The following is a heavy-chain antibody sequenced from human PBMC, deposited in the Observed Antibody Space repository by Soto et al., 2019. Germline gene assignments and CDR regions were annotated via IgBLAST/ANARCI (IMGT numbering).Heavy chain of an antibody. J-gene: IGHJ2*01. D-gene: IGHD6-13*01. V-gene: IGHV3-30-3*01. Sequence: QVQLVESGGGVVQPGRSLRLSCAASGFTFSSYAMHWVRQAPGKGLEWVAVMSYDGSNKYYADSVKGRFTISRDNSKNTLYLQMNSLRAEDTAVYYCARDFGVAAAGINWYFALWGRGTLVTVSS. CDR3: ARDFGVAAAGINWYFAL. CDR1: GFTFSSYA. CDR2: MSYDGSNK.